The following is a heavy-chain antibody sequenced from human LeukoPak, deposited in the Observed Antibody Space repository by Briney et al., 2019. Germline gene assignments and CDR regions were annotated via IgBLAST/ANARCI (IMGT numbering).Heavy chain of an antibody. J-gene: IGHJ6*02. CDR2: ISWNSGSI. CDR3: ARGTTYNHDRSGRYGMDV. D-gene: IGHD3-22*01. CDR1: GFTFDDYA. V-gene: IGHV3-9*01. Sequence: GGSLRLSCAASGFTFDDYAMHWVRQAPGKGLEWVSGISWNSGSIGYADSVKGRFTISRDNAKNSLYLQMNSLRAEDTAMYYCARGTTYNHDRSGRYGMDVWGQGTTVTVSS.